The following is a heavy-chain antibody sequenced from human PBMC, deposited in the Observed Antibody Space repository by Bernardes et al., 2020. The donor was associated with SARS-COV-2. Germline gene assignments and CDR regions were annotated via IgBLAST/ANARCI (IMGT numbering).Heavy chain of an antibody. J-gene: IGHJ6*02. V-gene: IGHV3-33*01. CDR1: GFPFRSYG. CDR3: ARDIEVGAFYYNYGMDV. Sequence: GGSLRLSCAASGFPFRSYGMHWVRQAPGKGLEWVAVIWYDGSKKYYADSVKGRFTISRDTTKKTLYLQMNSLRAEDTAVYYCARDIEVGAFYYNYGMDVWGQGTTVTVSS. CDR2: IWYDGSKK. D-gene: IGHD3-16*01.